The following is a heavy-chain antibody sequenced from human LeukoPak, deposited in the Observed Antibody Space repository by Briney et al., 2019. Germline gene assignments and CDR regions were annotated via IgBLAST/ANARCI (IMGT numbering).Heavy chain of an antibody. CDR1: GFTLSTYW. CDR3: ATDRDNSDWQKRFDS. Sequence: GGSLRLSCAASGFTLSTYWMNWYRQAPGKGLEWVGNINQDASEINYVDSVGGRFTISRDNAKNSLHLQTNSLRAEDTAVYYCATDRDNSDWQKRFDSWGQGTLVTVSS. D-gene: IGHD2-21*02. CDR2: INQDASEI. J-gene: IGHJ4*02. V-gene: IGHV3-7*01.